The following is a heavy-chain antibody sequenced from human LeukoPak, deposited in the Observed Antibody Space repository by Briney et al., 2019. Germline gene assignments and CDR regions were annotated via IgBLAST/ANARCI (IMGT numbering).Heavy chain of an antibody. CDR2: INPNSGGT. D-gene: IGHD3-22*01. CDR3: ARGVYDSSGYYFFQH. Sequence: ASVKVSCKASGYTFTGYYMHWVRQAPGQGLEWMGWINPNSGGTNYAQKLQGRVTMTTDTSTSTAYMELRSLRSDDTAVYYCARGVYDSSGYYFFQHWGQGTLVTVSS. J-gene: IGHJ1*01. V-gene: IGHV1-2*02. CDR1: GYTFTGYY.